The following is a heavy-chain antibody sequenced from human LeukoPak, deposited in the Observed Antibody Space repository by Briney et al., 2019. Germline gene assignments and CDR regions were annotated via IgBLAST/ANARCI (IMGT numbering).Heavy chain of an antibody. CDR3: ARRPLENYHDSSGYSYYFDY. Sequence: PSETLSLTCAVYGGSFSGYYWSWIRQPPGKGLEWIGEINHSGSTNYNPSLKSRVTISVNTSKNQFSLKLSSVTAADTAVYYCARRPLENYHDSSGYSYYFDYWGQGTLVTVSS. J-gene: IGHJ4*02. CDR1: GGSFSGYY. V-gene: IGHV4-34*01. CDR2: INHSGST. D-gene: IGHD3-22*01.